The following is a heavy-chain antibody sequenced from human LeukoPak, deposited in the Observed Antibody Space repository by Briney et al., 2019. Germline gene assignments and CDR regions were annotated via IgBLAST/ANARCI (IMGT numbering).Heavy chain of an antibody. CDR3: AAWGLYNY. Sequence: PGGSLRLSCAASGFTLSDYWMNWVRQAPGKGLEWVANINLHGSVKLHVDSVEGRFTISRDNAKNSLFLQMTSLKVGDTAVYYCAAWGLYNYWGQGTLVTASS. CDR2: INLHGSVK. J-gene: IGHJ4*02. D-gene: IGHD7-27*01. CDR1: GFTLSDYW. V-gene: IGHV3-7*01.